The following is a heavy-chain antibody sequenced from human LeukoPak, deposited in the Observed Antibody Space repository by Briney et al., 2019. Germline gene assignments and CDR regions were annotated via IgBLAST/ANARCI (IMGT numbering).Heavy chain of an antibody. CDR2: IYYSGST. V-gene: IGHV4-59*08. J-gene: IGHJ4*02. Sequence: PSETLSLTCTVSGGSISSYYWSWIRQPPGKGLEWIGYIYYSGSTNYNPSLKSRVTISVDTSKNQFSLKLSSVTAADTAVYYCARHSRSGWYGYWGQGTLVTVSS. CDR3: ARHSRSGWYGY. CDR1: GGSISSYY. D-gene: IGHD6-19*01.